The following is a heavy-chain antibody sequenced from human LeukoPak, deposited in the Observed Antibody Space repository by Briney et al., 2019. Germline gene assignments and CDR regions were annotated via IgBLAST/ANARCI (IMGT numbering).Heavy chain of an antibody. CDR3: AKRGNPTVGHHYLDV. V-gene: IGHV3-23*05. CDR2: IRHSDSNT. D-gene: IGHD1-1*01. Sequence: PGGSLRLSCAASGFTFSSSDMSWVRQAPGSGLEWVSSIRHSDSNTYYADSMMGRFTISRDNSKNTLYLQINSLSAEDTAVYYCAKRGNPTVGHHYLDVWGKGTTVSVSS. CDR1: GFTFSSSD. J-gene: IGHJ6*03.